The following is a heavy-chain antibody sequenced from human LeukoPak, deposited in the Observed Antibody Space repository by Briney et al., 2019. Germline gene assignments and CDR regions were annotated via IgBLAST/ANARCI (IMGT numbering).Heavy chain of an antibody. D-gene: IGHD6-13*01. J-gene: IGHJ6*02. Sequence: SETLSLTCTVSGGSISSYYWSWIRQPPGKGLEWIGYIYYSGSTNYNPSLKSRVTISVDTSKNQFSLKLSSVTAADTAVYYCARERGQLVGGYGTDVWGQGTTVTVSS. CDR1: GGSISSYY. CDR2: IYYSGST. CDR3: ARERGQLVGGYGTDV. V-gene: IGHV4-59*12.